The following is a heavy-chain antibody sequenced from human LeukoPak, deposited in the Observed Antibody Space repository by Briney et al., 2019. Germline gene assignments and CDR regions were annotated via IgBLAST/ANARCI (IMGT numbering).Heavy chain of an antibody. CDR1: GGSFSGYY. CDR3: ARVRVLRAYYYYGMDV. CDR2: INHSGST. V-gene: IGHV4-34*01. J-gene: IGHJ6*02. Sequence: SETLSLTCAVYGGSFSGYYWSWIRQPPGKGLEWIGEINHSGSTNYNPSLKSRVTISVDTSKNQFSLKLSSVTAADTAAYYCARVRVLRAYYYYGMDVWGQGTTVTVSS.